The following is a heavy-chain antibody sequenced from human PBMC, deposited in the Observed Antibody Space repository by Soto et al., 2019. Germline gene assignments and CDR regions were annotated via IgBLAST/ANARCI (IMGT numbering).Heavy chain of an antibody. CDR1: GGSVSNNSYY. Sequence: QLQLLESGPGLVKPSETLSLTCTVSGGSVSNNSYYWGWIRQPPGKRLEWIGSVYYSGSAYYNPSLKSRLTISVDTSMYPFSLKLSSVTAADTAIYYCARRPLVRGIIPYYFDYWGQGTLVTVSS. J-gene: IGHJ4*02. D-gene: IGHD3-10*01. CDR2: VYYSGSA. V-gene: IGHV4-39*02. CDR3: ARRPLVRGIIPYYFDY.